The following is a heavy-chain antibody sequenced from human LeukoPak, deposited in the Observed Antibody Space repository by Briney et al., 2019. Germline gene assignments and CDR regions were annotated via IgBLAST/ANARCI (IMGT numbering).Heavy chain of an antibody. D-gene: IGHD5-24*01. CDR3: ASSRRRWLQSVY. Sequence: PGGSLRLSCAASGFTFSSYAMHWVRKAPGKGLEWVAVISYDGSNKYYADSVKGRFTISRDNSKNTLYLQMNSLRAEDTAVYYCASSRRRWLQSVYWGQGTLVTVSS. V-gene: IGHV3-30-3*01. CDR2: ISYDGSNK. J-gene: IGHJ4*02. CDR1: GFTFSSYA.